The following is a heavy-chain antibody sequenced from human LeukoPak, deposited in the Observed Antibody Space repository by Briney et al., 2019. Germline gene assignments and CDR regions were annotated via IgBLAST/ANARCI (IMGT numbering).Heavy chain of an antibody. V-gene: IGHV1-18*01. J-gene: IGHJ4*02. CDR2: IRAYNGNT. CDR1: GYTFTSYG. CDR3: ARDSGLDTAMVKYY. Sequence: ASVKVSCKASGYTFTSYGISWVRQAPGQGLEWMGWIRAYNGNTNYAQKLQGRVTMTTDTSTSTAYMELRSLRSDDTAVYYCARDSGLDTAMVKYYWGQGTLVTVSS. D-gene: IGHD5-18*01.